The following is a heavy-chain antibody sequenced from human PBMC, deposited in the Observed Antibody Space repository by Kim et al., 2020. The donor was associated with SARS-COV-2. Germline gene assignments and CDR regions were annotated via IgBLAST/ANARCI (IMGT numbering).Heavy chain of an antibody. J-gene: IGHJ4*02. CDR3: AKDPSVLWFGESTLDY. CDR1: GFTFSSYA. CDR2: ISGSGGST. V-gene: IGHV3-23*01. D-gene: IGHD3-10*01. Sequence: GGSLRLSCAASGFTFSSYAMSWVRQAPGKGLEWVSAISGSGGSTYYADSVKGRFTISRDNSKNTLYLQMNSLRAEDTAVYYCAKDPSVLWFGESTLDYWGQGTLVTVSS.